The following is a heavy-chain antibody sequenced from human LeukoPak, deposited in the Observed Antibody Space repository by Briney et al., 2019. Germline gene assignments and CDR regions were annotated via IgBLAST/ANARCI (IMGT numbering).Heavy chain of an antibody. Sequence: GGSLRLSFASSVLTFRSYLMSWVRQAPGKGLEGVANIKQDGREKYFVGSVKGRLTISRHSAKKSLYVPMNDLTDERTAVCFLARDLFGITIFGESGFAKDYWGQGTLVTVSS. D-gene: IGHD3-3*01. J-gene: IGHJ4*02. V-gene: IGHV3-7*03. CDR2: IKQDGREK. CDR1: VLTFRSYL. CDR3: ARDLFGITIFGESGFAKDY.